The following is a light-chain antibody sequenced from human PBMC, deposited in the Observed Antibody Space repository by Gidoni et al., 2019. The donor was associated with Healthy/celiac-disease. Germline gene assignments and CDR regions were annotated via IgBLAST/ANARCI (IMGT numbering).Light chain of an antibody. J-gene: IGKJ4*01. CDR2: DAS. Sequence: EIVLTQSPATLSLSPGERATLSCRSSQSVSSYLAWYQQKPGQAPSLLIYDASNRATGIPARFSGSGSGTDFTLTISSLEPEDFAVYYCQQRSNWPPLTFXGXTKVEI. V-gene: IGKV3-11*01. CDR3: QQRSNWPPLT. CDR1: QSVSSY.